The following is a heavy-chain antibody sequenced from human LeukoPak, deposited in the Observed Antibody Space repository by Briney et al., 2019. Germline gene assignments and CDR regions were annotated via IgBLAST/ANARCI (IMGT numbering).Heavy chain of an antibody. CDR2: K. Sequence: KYHEDSVKGRVTISRDNSHNTLHLHMSSLGAEDTALSYCARQYQLLSSAFDIWGQGTMVTVS. D-gene: IGHD2-2*01. V-gene: IGHV3-33*01. CDR3: ARQYQLLSSAFDI. J-gene: IGHJ3*02.